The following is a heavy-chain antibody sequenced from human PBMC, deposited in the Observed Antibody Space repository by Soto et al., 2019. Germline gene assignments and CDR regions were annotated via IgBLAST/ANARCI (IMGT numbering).Heavy chain of an antibody. J-gene: IGHJ4*02. CDR1: GFTVSSYY. CDR2: ISNSGRTI. CDR3: ARAPH. V-gene: IGHV3-11*01. Sequence: GGSLRLACAASGFTVSSYYMSWIRQAPGKGLEWVSYISNSGRTIYYADSVKGRFTVSRDNAKNSLYLQMNSLRAEDTAVYYRARAPHWGQGTLVTVSS.